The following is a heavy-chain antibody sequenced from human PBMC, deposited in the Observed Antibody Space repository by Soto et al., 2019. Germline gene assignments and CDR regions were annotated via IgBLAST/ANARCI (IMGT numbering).Heavy chain of an antibody. Sequence: QVQLVESGGGVVQPGRSLRLSCAASGFTFSSYGMHWVRQAPGKGLEWVAVISYDGSNKYYADSVKGRFTIYRENSKNTLYLQMNSRRAEDTAVYYCAKDHGRFLELLPVYYYYGMDVWGPGTTVTVA. D-gene: IGHD3-3*01. CDR3: AKDHGRFLELLPVYYYYGMDV. CDR2: ISYDGSNK. J-gene: IGHJ6*02. CDR1: GFTFSSYG. V-gene: IGHV3-30*18.